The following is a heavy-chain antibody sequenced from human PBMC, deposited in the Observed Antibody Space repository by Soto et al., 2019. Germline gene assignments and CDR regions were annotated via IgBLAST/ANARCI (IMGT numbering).Heavy chain of an antibody. Sequence: SETLSLTCAVSSGSISSTNWWTWVRQSPGKGLEWIGEIYHSGTTNYNPSLTSRVTISVDTSKNQFSLKLSSVTAADTAVYYCATRAWLQLWFTYWGQGSLVTVSS. J-gene: IGHJ4*02. CDR1: SGSISSTNW. D-gene: IGHD5-18*01. CDR3: ATRAWLQLWFTY. V-gene: IGHV4-4*02. CDR2: IYHSGTT.